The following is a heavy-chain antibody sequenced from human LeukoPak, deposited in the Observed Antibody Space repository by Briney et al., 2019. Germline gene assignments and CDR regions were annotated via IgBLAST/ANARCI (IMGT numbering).Heavy chain of an antibody. Sequence: PSETLSLTCTVSGGSISSYYWSWIRQPPGKGLEWTGYIYYSGSTNYNPSLKSRVTISVDTSKNQFSLKLSSVTAADTAVYYCARGIAARPLDYWGQGTLVTVSS. J-gene: IGHJ4*02. CDR2: IYYSGST. D-gene: IGHD6-6*01. V-gene: IGHV4-59*01. CDR3: ARGIAARPLDY. CDR1: GGSISSYY.